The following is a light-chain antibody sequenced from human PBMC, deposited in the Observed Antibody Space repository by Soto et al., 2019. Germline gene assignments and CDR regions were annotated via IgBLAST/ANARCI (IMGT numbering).Light chain of an antibody. CDR1: QSISSY. J-gene: IGKJ2*01. Sequence: DIQMTQSPSSLSASVGDRVTITCRASQSISSYLNWYQQKQGKAPKLLIYATSSLQSGVPSGFSVGGSGTDFTLTISSLQPEDFATYYCQQSYSTPYTFGQGTKLEIK. V-gene: IGKV1-39*01. CDR2: ATS. CDR3: QQSYSTPYT.